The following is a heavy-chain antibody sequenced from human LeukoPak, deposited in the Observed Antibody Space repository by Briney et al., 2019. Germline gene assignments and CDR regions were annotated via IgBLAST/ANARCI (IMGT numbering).Heavy chain of an antibody. J-gene: IGHJ4*02. Sequence: GGSFRLSCAASGFSVSTSYLSWVRQPPGEVLQWVSVLYSGGSTYYADSVKGRFTISRDNSKNTLYLQMDSLRAEDTAVYYCARGISSWYEDPFDYWGQGTLVTVSS. CDR3: ARGISSWYEDPFDY. CDR2: LYSGGST. CDR1: GFSVSTSY. V-gene: IGHV3-66*01. D-gene: IGHD6-13*01.